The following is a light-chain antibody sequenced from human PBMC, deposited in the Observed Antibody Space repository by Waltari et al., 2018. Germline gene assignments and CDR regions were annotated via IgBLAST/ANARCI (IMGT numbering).Light chain of an antibody. CDR3: CSHSPLPSLR. J-gene: IGLJ2*01. V-gene: IGLV2-23*02. Sequence: QSALTQPASLSGSPRQSTTVSCPGSSCAIGTFHLVSWFQPLPGKAPKLLNYEVNKRPSGVSDRLSGSKSGSTASLTVSGLQPEDEADYYCCSHSPLPSLRFGGGTRVTVL. CDR2: EVN. CDR1: SCAIGTFHL.